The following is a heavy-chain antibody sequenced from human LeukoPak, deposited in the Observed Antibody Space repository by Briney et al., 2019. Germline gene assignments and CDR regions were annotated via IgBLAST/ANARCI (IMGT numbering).Heavy chain of an antibody. CDR2: INPNSGGT. D-gene: IGHD6-13*01. Sequence: ASVKVSCKASGYTFTGYYMHWVRQAPGQGLEWMGWINPNSGGTNYAQKFQGRVTMTRDTPISTAYMELSRLRSDDTAVYYCARDWGYSSSCLLPWGQGTLVTVSS. CDR1: GYTFTGYY. J-gene: IGHJ5*02. CDR3: ARDWGYSSSCLLP. V-gene: IGHV1-2*02.